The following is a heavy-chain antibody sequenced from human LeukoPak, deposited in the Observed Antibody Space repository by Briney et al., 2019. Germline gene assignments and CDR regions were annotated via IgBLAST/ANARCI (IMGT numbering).Heavy chain of an antibody. J-gene: IGHJ4*02. CDR2: IKEDGSEK. CDR1: GFTFSSHW. D-gene: IGHD6-13*01. V-gene: IGHV3-7*01. Sequence: PGGSLRLSCAASGFTFSSHWMTWVRQAPGKGLEWVAGIKEDGSEKNYVDSVKGRFTISRDNAKNSLYLQMNSLRDEDTAVYSCARGYSALGYWGQGTLLTVSS. CDR3: ARGYSALGY.